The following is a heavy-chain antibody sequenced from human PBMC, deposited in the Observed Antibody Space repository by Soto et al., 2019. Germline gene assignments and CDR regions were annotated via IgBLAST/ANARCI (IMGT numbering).Heavy chain of an antibody. CDR1: GGSFSGYY. J-gene: IGHJ5*02. CDR3: ARESGPVVAAKIRWFDP. V-gene: IGHV4-34*01. Sequence: QVQLQQWGAGLLKPSETLSLTCAVYGGSFSGYYWSWIRQPPGKGLEWIGEINHSGSTNYNPSLKSRVTISVDTSKNQFSLKLSSVTAADTAVYYCARESGPVVAAKIRWFDPWGQGTLVTVSS. CDR2: INHSGST. D-gene: IGHD2-15*01.